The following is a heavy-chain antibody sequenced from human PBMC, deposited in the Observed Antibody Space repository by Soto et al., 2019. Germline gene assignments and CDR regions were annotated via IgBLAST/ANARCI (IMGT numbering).Heavy chain of an antibody. CDR1: GFTVTEIY. CDR2: IYNEFT. V-gene: IGHV3-66*01. CDR3: VREPRYCSDGSCSIMGDGCDI. J-gene: IGHJ3*02. D-gene: IGHD2-15*01. Sequence: EVQLVESGGGLVQPGGSLRLSCVASGFTVTEIYMNWVRQAPGKGLEWVSVIYNEFTDYADSVRGRFSISTDSSKNALSHQMHSLSTEDSAVYYCVREPRYCSDGSCSIMGDGCDIWGHGTMVTVS.